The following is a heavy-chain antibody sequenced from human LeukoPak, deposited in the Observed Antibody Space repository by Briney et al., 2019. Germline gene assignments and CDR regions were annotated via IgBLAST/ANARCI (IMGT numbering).Heavy chain of an antibody. J-gene: IGHJ5*02. CDR1: GGSFSGYY. Sequence: SETLSLTCAVYGGSFSGYYWSWIRQPPGKGLEWIGEINHSGSTNYNPSLKSRVTISVDTSKNQFSLKLSSVTAADTAVYYCARAAYSGYDFAGYNWFDPWGQGTLVTVSS. CDR2: INHSGST. CDR3: ARAAYSGYDFAGYNWFDP. D-gene: IGHD5-12*01. V-gene: IGHV4-34*01.